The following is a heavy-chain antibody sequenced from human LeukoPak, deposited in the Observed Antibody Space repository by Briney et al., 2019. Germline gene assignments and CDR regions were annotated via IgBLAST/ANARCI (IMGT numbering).Heavy chain of an antibody. CDR1: GGSISSYY. V-gene: IGHV4-4*07. CDR3: ARAGYSSSWYHFQH. D-gene: IGHD6-13*01. CDR2: IYTSGST. Sequence: SETLSLTCTVSGGSISSYYWSWIRQPAGKGLEWIGRIYTSGSTNYNPSLKSRVTMSVDTSKNQFSLKLSSVTAADTAVYYCARAGYSSSWYHFQHWGQGTLVTVSS. J-gene: IGHJ1*01.